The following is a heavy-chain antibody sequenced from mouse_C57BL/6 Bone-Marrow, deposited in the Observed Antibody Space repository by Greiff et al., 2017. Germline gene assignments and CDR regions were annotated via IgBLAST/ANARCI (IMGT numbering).Heavy chain of an antibody. CDR3: TKGRVVATGFDY. CDR2: IYPGNSDT. Sequence: VQLQQSGTVLARPGASVKMSCKTSGYTFTSYWMHWVKQRPGQGLEWIGAIYPGNSDTSHNQKFKGKAKLTAVTSASTAYMELSSLTNEDSAVYYCTKGRVVATGFDYWGQGTTLTVSS. J-gene: IGHJ2*01. D-gene: IGHD1-1*01. V-gene: IGHV1-5*01. CDR1: GYTFTSYW.